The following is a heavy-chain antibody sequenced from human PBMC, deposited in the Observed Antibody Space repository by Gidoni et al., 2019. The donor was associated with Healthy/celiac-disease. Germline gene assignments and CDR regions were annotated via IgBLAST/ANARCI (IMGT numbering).Heavy chain of an antibody. D-gene: IGHD6-19*01. V-gene: IGHV3-30-3*01. CDR2: ISYDGSNK. Sequence: QVQLVESGGGVVQPGRSLRLSCAPHGCTFSSYAMHWVRQAPGKWLEWVAVISYDGSNKYYADSVKGRFTISRDNSKNTLYLQMNSLRAEDTAVYYCARFQWLTSFDYWGQGTLVTVSS. J-gene: IGHJ4*02. CDR3: ARFQWLTSFDY. CDR1: GCTFSSYA.